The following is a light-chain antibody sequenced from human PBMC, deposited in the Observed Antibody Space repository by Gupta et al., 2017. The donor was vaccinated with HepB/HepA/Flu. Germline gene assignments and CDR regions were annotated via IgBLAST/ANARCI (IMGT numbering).Light chain of an antibody. CDR2: AAS. V-gene: IGKV1-6*01. Sequence: GDRVTITCRASRGIRNDLAWYQQKPGKAPKLLIFAASSLQSGVPSRFSGTVSGTDFTLTISGLHPEDFATYYCLQDDFYPRTFGQGTKLDFK. J-gene: IGKJ1*01. CDR3: LQDDFYPRT. CDR1: RGIRND.